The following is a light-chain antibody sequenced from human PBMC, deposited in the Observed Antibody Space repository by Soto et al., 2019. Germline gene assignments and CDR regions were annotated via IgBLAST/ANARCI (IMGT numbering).Light chain of an antibody. CDR2: SNS. Sequence: QSALTQPPSVSGAPGQRVTISCTGSSSNIGAGYDVHWYQQLPGTAPKLLIYSNSNRPSGVPDRFSGSKSGTSASLAITGLQAEDEADYYCQSYDSSLRAVVFGGGTKLTVL. CDR1: SSNIGAGYD. V-gene: IGLV1-40*01. J-gene: IGLJ2*01. CDR3: QSYDSSLRAVV.